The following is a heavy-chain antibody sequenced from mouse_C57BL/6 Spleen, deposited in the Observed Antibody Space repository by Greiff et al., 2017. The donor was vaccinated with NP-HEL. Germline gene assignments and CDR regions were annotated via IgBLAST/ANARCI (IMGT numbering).Heavy chain of an antibody. Sequence: VQLQEPGAELVKPGGSVKVSCTASGYTFTSYWMHWVQQRPGKGLEWIGWIHPSDSDTNYNQKFKGKATLTEDKSSSTFYMQISSLTSEDAAVYYGTIDDYGANWGQGTTLTVSS. D-gene: IGHD1-1*01. CDR1: GYTFTSYW. J-gene: IGHJ2*01. V-gene: IGHV1-74*01. CDR3: TIDDYGAN. CDR2: IHPSDSDT.